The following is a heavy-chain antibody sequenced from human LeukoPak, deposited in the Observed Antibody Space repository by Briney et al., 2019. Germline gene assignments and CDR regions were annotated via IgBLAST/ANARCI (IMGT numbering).Heavy chain of an antibody. CDR1: GGTFSSYA. Sequence: ASVKVSCKASGGTFSSYAISWVRQAPGQGLEWMGRIIPIFGTANYAQKFQGRVTITADESTSTAYMELSSLRSEDTAVYYCARDRLSGTTYYYDSSGYTFDYWGQGTLVTVSS. D-gene: IGHD3-22*01. CDR2: IIPIFGTA. J-gene: IGHJ4*02. V-gene: IGHV1-69*15. CDR3: ARDRLSGTTYYYDSSGYTFDY.